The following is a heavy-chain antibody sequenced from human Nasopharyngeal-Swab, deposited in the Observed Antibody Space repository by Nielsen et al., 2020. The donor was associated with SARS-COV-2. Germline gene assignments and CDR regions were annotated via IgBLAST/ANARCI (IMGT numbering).Heavy chain of an antibody. V-gene: IGHV1-69*13. D-gene: IGHD4-11*01. CDR3: ARGSETHDYSNYVFNVYYYYMDV. J-gene: IGHJ6*03. Sequence: SVKVSCKASGGTFSSYAISWARQAPGQGLEWMGGSIPIFGTANYAQKFQGRVTITADESTSTAYMELSSLRSEDTAVYYCARGSETHDYSNYVFNVYYYYMDVWGKGTTVTVSS. CDR2: SIPIFGTA. CDR1: GGTFSSYA.